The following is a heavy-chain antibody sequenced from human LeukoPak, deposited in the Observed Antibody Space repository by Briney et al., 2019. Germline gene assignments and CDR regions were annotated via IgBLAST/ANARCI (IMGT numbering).Heavy chain of an antibody. Sequence: PGGSLRLSCAASGFTFDEYAMHWVRQAPGKGPEWVSGISYGSDTIGYVDSVKGRFTISRDNAKNSLYLQMNSLRAEDTAVYYCARGFKGYSYGLDYFDYWGQGTLVTVSS. CDR3: ARGFKGYSYGLDYFDY. D-gene: IGHD5-18*01. CDR1: GFTFDEYA. J-gene: IGHJ4*02. V-gene: IGHV3-9*01. CDR2: ISYGSDTI.